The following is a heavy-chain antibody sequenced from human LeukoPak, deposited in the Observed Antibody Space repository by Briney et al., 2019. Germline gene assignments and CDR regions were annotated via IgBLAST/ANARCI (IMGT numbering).Heavy chain of an antibody. CDR1: GGTFSSYA. J-gene: IGHJ4*02. D-gene: IGHD5-18*01. Sequence: SVKVSCKASGGTFSSYAISWVRQAPGQGLEWMGRIIPILGIANYAQKFQGRVTITADKSTSTAYMELSSLRSEDTAVYYCARGPLGYSYGQKDYYFDYWGPGTLVTVSS. CDR3: ARGPLGYSYGQKDYYFDY. CDR2: IIPILGIA. V-gene: IGHV1-69*04.